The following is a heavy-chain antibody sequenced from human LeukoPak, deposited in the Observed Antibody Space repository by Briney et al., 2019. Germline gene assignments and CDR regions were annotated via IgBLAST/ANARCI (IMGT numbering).Heavy chain of an antibody. J-gene: IGHJ4*02. D-gene: IGHD3-16*01. CDR2: IYTSGST. CDR1: GGSISSGSYY. V-gene: IGHV4-61*02. CDR3: ARVNYGASEDY. Sequence: SETLSLTCTVSGGSISSGSYYWSWIRQPAGKGLEWIGRIYTSGSTNYNPSLKSRVTISVDTSKNQFSLKLSSVTAADTAVYYCARVNYGASEDYWGQGTLVTVSS.